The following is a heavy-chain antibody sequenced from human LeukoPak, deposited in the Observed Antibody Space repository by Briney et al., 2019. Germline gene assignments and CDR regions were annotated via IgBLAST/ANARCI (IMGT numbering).Heavy chain of an antibody. Sequence: PGGSLRLSCAASGFTFNTYGMHWVRQAPGKGLEWVSFIRPDGGNKYYADSVRGRFTISRDNSQNTLHLQVNSLRVEDTAVYYCVKDWGVLPDYTADGFDIWGLGTMVTVSS. CDR3: VKDWGVLPDYTADGFDI. CDR1: GFTFNTYG. D-gene: IGHD3-10*01. V-gene: IGHV3-30*02. CDR2: IRPDGGNK. J-gene: IGHJ3*02.